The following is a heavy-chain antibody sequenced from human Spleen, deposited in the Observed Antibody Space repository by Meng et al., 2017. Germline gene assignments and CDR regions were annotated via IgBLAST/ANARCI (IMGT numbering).Heavy chain of an antibody. V-gene: IGHV4-59*01. CDR1: GGSISSYS. Sequence: SETLSLTCTVSGGSISSYSWSWIRQPPGKGLEWIGYINYSGSTNYNPSLKSRVTISVDASKDQFSLMLNSVTAADTAVYYCARVPGAWELPTAHFDYWGQGTLVTVSS. CDR2: INYSGST. J-gene: IGHJ4*02. CDR3: ARVPGAWELPTAHFDY. D-gene: IGHD1-26*01.